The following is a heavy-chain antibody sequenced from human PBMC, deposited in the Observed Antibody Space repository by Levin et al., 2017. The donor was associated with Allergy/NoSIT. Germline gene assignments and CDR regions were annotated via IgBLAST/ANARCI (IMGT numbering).Heavy chain of an antibody. CDR2: IYSGGST. CDR3: ASPGGYCSSTSCLTDY. Sequence: AGESLKISCAASGFTVSSNYMSWVRQAPGKGLEWVSVIYSGGSTYYADSVKGRFTISRDNSKNTLYLQMNSLRAEDTAVYYCASPGGYCSSTSCLTDYWGQGTLVTVSS. D-gene: IGHD2-2*01. CDR1: GFTVSSNY. V-gene: IGHV3-66*01. J-gene: IGHJ4*02.